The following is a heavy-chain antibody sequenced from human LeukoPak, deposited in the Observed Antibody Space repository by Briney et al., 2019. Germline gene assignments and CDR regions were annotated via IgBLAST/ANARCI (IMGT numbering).Heavy chain of an antibody. CDR1: GLTFDNYA. Sequence: PGRSLSLSCVVSGLTFDNYAMHWVRQVPGKGLEWVAGFMLSTGTTGYADSVRGRFTISRDKAKNSLYLQMNSLRVEDTALYYCGKDLSPGGLESWSQGTLVSVSS. D-gene: IGHD1-26*01. CDR2: FMLSTGTT. V-gene: IGHV3-9*01. CDR3: GKDLSPGGLES. J-gene: IGHJ4*02.